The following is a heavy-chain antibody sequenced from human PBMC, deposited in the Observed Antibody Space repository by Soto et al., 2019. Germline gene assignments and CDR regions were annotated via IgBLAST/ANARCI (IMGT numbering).Heavy chain of an antibody. D-gene: IGHD6-25*01. CDR3: AGEVAAAGTNYGMDV. CDR1: GGAIGGYY. Sequence: SETLSLTCSLSGGAIGGYYWSWIRQPPGKALEWIGYVSYSGSTDYHPSLKSRVSISIDTSKNQFSLKMISVTAADTAVYYCAGEVAAAGTNYGMDVWGQGTTVTVSS. CDR2: VSYSGST. V-gene: IGHV4-59*03. J-gene: IGHJ6*02.